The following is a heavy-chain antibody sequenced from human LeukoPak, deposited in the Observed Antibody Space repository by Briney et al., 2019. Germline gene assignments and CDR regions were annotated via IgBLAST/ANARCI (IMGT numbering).Heavy chain of an antibody. CDR3: ARVGDYGENY. Sequence: GGSLRLSCAASGFTFSSYSMNWVRQAPGKGLEWVSSISSSSSYIHYADSVKGRFTISRDNAKNSLYLQMNSLRAEDTAVYYCARVGDYGENYWGQGTLVTVSS. CDR2: ISSSSSYI. J-gene: IGHJ4*02. CDR1: GFTFSSYS. D-gene: IGHD4-17*01. V-gene: IGHV3-21*01.